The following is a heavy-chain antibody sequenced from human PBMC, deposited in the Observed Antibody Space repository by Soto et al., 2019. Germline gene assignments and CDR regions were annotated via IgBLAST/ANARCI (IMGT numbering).Heavy chain of an antibody. Sequence: PSETLSLTCTVSGGSISSYYWSWIRQPPGKGREWIGYIYHSASTKYSPSLKSRVTISVDTSKNQFSLNLSSVTAADTAVYYCARVWGGAFDIWGQGTMVTVSS. CDR3: ARVWGGAFDI. D-gene: IGHD3-10*01. V-gene: IGHV4-59*08. J-gene: IGHJ3*02. CDR1: GGSISSYY. CDR2: IYHSAST.